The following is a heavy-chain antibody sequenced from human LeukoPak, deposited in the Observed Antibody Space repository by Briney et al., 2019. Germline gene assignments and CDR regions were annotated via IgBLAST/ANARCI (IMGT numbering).Heavy chain of an antibody. D-gene: IGHD3-10*01. J-gene: IGHJ5*02. CDR2: INHSGRT. CDR3: SRVRGEGNYSGFDP. CDR1: GGSFSGYY. Sequence: SETLSLTCAVSGGSFSGYYWSWIRQPPGKGLEWIGEINHSGRTNYNPSLKSRVTLSLDTSNNQFSLKLSSVTAADTAVYYCSRVRGEGNYSGFDPWGQGTLGTVSS. V-gene: IGHV4-34*01.